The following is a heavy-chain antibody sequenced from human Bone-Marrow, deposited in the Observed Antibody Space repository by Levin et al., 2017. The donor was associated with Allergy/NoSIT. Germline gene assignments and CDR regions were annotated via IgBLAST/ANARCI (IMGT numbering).Heavy chain of an antibody. CDR3: ARLYGERQFSNSPRTRYYYYHMDV. V-gene: IGHV1-18*01. Sequence: ASVKVSCKASGFTFNNYAISWVRQAPGQGLEWMGWISVYNGNTNYVQKLQDRITMTTDTSTSTAYMELRSLSSDDTAVYYCARLYGERQFSNSPRTRYYYYHMDVWGKGTTVTVSS. CDR1: GFTFNNYA. D-gene: IGHD6-6*01. J-gene: IGHJ6*03. CDR2: ISVYNGNT.